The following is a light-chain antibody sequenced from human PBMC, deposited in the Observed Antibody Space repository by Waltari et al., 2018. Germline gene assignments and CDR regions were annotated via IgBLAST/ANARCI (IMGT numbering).Light chain of an antibody. CDR2: EVS. Sequence: QSALTQPASVSGSPGQSITISCTGTNIDLGSYNLVSWYQQHPGKAPKFMIYEVSKRPSGVSNRFSGSKSGNTASLTISEIQAEDEADYYCCSYAGGGTFVFGTGTKVTVL. J-gene: IGLJ1*01. CDR1: NIDLGSYNL. CDR3: CSYAGGGTFV. V-gene: IGLV2-23*02.